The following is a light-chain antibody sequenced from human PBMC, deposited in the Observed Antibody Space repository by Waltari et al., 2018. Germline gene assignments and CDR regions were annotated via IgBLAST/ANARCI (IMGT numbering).Light chain of an antibody. CDR1: SSNIGSNS. J-gene: IGLJ2*01. CDR2: SNN. Sequence: QSVVTQPPSASGTPGQRVTISCSGSSSNIGSNSIPWYQQLPGTAPKRLMHSNNQRPSGVPDRFSGSKSGTTASLAISGLQSEDEADYYCSVWDDSLSGPVFGGGTKLTVL. V-gene: IGLV1-44*01. CDR3: SVWDDSLSGPV.